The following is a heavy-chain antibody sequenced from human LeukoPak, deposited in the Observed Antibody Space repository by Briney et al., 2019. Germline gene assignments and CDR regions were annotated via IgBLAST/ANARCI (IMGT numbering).Heavy chain of an antibody. CDR2: IYPGDSDT. CDR3: ARRSYDILTGYYAEGDY. Sequence: GESLKISCKGSGYSFTSYWIGWVRQMPGKGLEWMGIIYPGDSDTRYSPPFQGQVTISADKSISTAYLQWSSLKASDTAMYYCARRSYDILTGYYAEGDYWGQGTLVTVSS. CDR1: GYSFTSYW. J-gene: IGHJ4*02. D-gene: IGHD3-9*01. V-gene: IGHV5-51*01.